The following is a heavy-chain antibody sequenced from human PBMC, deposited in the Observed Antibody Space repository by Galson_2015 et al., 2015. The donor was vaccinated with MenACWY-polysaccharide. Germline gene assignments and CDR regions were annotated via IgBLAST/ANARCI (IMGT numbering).Heavy chain of an antibody. Sequence: SVKVSCKASGYTFTSYDINWVRQATGQGLEWMGWMNPNSGNTGHAQKFQGRVTMTRNTSINTVYMELSSLTSEDTAVYYCASTKAGTHYFEYWGQGTLATVSS. CDR3: ASTKAGTHYFEY. J-gene: IGHJ4*02. CDR1: GYTFTSYD. CDR2: MNPNSGNT. V-gene: IGHV1-8*01. D-gene: IGHD6-19*01.